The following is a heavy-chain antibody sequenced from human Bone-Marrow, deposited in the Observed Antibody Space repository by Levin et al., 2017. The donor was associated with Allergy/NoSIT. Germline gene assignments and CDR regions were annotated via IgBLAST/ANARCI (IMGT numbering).Heavy chain of an antibody. CDR1: GFSFSSYD. D-gene: IGHD2-21*01. CDR2: ISDGGNT. V-gene: IGHV3-23*01. Sequence: GGSLRLSCGGSGFSFSSYDLSWVRQAPGKGLEWVSGISDGGNTYYADSVQGRFTISRDNSKNTLYLQMNSLRAEDTAVYYCAKATFLFTNSDHFDYWGQGTLVTVSS. J-gene: IGHJ4*02. CDR3: AKATFLFTNSDHFDY.